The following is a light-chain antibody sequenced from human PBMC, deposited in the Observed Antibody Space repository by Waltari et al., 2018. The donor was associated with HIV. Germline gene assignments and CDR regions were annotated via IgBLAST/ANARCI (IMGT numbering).Light chain of an antibody. CDR3: QAADSSGSYFV. CDR1: VIPNQY. V-gene: IGLV3-25*03. J-gene: IGLJ1*01. CDR2: KDS. Sequence: SYALTQPPSVSVSPGQTARITCSGDVIPNQYTLWYQQKSGQSPVLVVYKDSERPAGTPDRFSGASSGTTVTLFIDGVQAEDEADYYCQAADSSGSYFVFGTGTKVTVL.